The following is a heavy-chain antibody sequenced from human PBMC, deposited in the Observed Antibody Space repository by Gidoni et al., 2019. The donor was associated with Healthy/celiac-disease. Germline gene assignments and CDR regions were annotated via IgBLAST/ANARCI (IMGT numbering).Heavy chain of an antibody. J-gene: IGHJ2*01. CDR1: GFDFSDYA. Sequence: QVQLVESGGGLVKTGGALGLSCAASGFDFSDYAMRWSRQAPGKGLEWVSYISSSGSTIYYADSVKGRFTISRDNAKNSLYLQMNSLRAEDTAVYYCARAVYDSSGYYYVGWYFDLWGRGTLVTVSS. CDR2: ISSSGSTI. CDR3: ARAVYDSSGYYYVGWYFDL. V-gene: IGHV3-11*01. D-gene: IGHD3-22*01.